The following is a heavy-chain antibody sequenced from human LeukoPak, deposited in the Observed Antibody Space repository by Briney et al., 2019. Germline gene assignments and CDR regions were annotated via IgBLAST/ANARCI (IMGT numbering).Heavy chain of an antibody. Sequence: ETLSLTCTVSGGSISSSSYYWGWIRQPPGKGLEWVSYISSSSSSIYYADSVKGRFTISRDNAKNSLYLQMNSLRDEDTAVYYCARDEDAFGGQGTLVTVSS. V-gene: IGHV3-48*02. J-gene: IGHJ4*02. CDR1: GGSISSSS. CDR3: ARDEDAF. CDR2: ISSSSSSI.